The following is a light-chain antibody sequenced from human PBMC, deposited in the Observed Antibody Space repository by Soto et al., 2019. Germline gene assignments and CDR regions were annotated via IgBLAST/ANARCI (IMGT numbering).Light chain of an antibody. V-gene: IGLV1-44*01. CDR1: GSSIGTNT. CDR3: AAWDGSLNHVL. CDR2: GDN. Sequence: QSVPTQPPSASGTPGQRVTISCSGSGSSIGTNTVNWYRQLPGTTPKLLIYGDNQRPSGVPDRFSGSKSGTSASLAISGLQSEDEAEYYWAAWDGSLNHVLFGGGTKLPVL. J-gene: IGLJ2*01.